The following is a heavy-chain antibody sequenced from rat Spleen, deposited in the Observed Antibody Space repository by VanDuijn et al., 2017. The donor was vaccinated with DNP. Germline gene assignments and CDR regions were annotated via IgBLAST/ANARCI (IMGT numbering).Heavy chain of an antibody. Sequence: QVQLQQSGAELAKPGSSVKISCKASGYTFTSYYIAWLKQATGQGLEYVGNINAGSGGTYYNEKFKGKATLTLDKSSSSAFMQLSSLTPDDSAVYYCARGITDITPFAYWGQGTLVTVSS. D-gene: IGHD1-4*01. CDR1: GYTFTSYY. CDR2: INAGSGGT. CDR3: ARGITDITPFAY. J-gene: IGHJ3*01. V-gene: IGHV1-43*01.